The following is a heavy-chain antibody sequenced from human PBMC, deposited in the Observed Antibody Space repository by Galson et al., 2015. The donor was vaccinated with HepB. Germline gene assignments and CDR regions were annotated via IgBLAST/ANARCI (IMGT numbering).Heavy chain of an antibody. V-gene: IGHV1-8*01. D-gene: IGHD3-9*01. Sequence: SVKVSCKASGYTFTSYDINWVRQATGQGLEWMGWMNPNSGNTGYAQKFQGRVTMTRNTSISTAYMELSSLRSEDTAVYYCAREGYDILTGYPDYYYYYYMDVWGKGTTVTVSS. CDR2: MNPNSGNT. J-gene: IGHJ6*03. CDR3: AREGYDILTGYPDYYYYYYMDV. CDR1: GYTFTSYD.